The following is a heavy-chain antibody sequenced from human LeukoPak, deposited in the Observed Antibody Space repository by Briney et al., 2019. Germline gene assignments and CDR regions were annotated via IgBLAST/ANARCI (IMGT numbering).Heavy chain of an antibody. D-gene: IGHD6-13*01. CDR3: ASGRQLGY. V-gene: IGHV3-30*09. CDR2: ISDDGNNK. Sequence: GGSLRLSCAASGFNFRIYAMHWVRQAPGKRLEWVAVISDDGNNKYYADSVKGRFAISRDNSRNTFYLQMDSLRAEDTAVYYCASGRQLGYWGQGTLVTVSS. CDR1: GFNFRIYA. J-gene: IGHJ4*02.